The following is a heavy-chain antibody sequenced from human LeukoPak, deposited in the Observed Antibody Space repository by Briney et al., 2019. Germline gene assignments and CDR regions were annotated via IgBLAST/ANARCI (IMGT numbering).Heavy chain of an antibody. V-gene: IGHV3-23*01. CDR1: GFTFSTYA. J-gene: IGHJ4*02. D-gene: IGHD3-16*02. Sequence: GGSLRLSCAASGFTFSTYALSWVRQAPGKGLEWVSGISAGGGGTYYADSVKGRFTISRDNSKNTLYLEMNSLRAEDTAVYYCAKGLGYPRLGVDYWGQGTLVTVSS. CDR2: ISAGGGGT. CDR3: AKGLGYPRLGVDY.